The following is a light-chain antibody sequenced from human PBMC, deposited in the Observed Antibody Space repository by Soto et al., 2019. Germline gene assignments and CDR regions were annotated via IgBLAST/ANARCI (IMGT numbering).Light chain of an antibody. Sequence: EIVLTQSPVTLSLSPGERATLSCRASQSVSSNYLTWYQHKPGQAPRLLIYGASSRATGIPDRFSGSGSGTEFTLTINRLEPEDFAVYYCHQYGSSPYTFDQGTKLEIK. CDR3: HQYGSSPYT. CDR1: QSVSSNY. CDR2: GAS. V-gene: IGKV3-20*01. J-gene: IGKJ2*01.